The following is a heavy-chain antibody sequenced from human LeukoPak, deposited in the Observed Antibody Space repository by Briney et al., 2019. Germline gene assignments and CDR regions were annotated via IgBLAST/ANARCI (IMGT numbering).Heavy chain of an antibody. J-gene: IGHJ3*02. V-gene: IGHV3-48*04. Sequence: GGSLRLSCVASGITFSNYNMNWVRQAPGKGLEWVSYISSSGSTIYYADSVKGRFTISRDNAKNSLYLQMNSLRAEDTAVYYCARGGMPKPADNVVVPDDAFDIWGQGTMVTVSS. CDR3: ARGGMPKPADNVVVPDDAFDI. CDR1: GITFSNYN. D-gene: IGHD2-2*01. CDR2: ISSSGSTI.